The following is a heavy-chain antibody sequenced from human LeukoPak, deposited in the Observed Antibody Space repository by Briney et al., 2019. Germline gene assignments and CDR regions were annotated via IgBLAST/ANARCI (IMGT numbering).Heavy chain of an antibody. CDR2: IYYSGST. Sequence: ASETLSLTCTVSGGSISSSRYYWGWIRQPPGKRLEWIGNIYYSGSTYYNPSLKSRVTISVDRSKNQFSLKLSSVTAADTAVYYCARAFYSSNWYPNYYYYYGMDVWGQGTTVTVSS. CDR3: ARAFYSSNWYPNYYYYYGMDV. J-gene: IGHJ6*02. D-gene: IGHD6-13*01. V-gene: IGHV4-39*07. CDR1: GGSISSSRYY.